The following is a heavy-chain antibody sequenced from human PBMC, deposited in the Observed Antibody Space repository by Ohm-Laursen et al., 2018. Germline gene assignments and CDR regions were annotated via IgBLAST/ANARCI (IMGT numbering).Heavy chain of an antibody. CDR3: AKDLRSGYSYYYYYYGMDV. Sequence: SLRLSCAASGFTFSSYGMHWVRQAPGKGLEWVAVISYDGSNKYYADSVKGRFTISRDNSKNTLYLQMNSLRAEDTAVYYCAKDLRSGYSYYYYYYGMDVWGQGTTVTVSS. CDR1: GFTFSSYG. J-gene: IGHJ6*02. V-gene: IGHV3-30*18. CDR2: ISYDGSNK. D-gene: IGHD3-22*01.